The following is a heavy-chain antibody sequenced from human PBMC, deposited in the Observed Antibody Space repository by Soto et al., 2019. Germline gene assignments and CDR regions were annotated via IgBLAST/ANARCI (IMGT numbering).Heavy chain of an antibody. CDR2: ISSSSSYT. Sequence: PGGSLRLSCAASGFTFSDYYMSWIRQAPGKGLEWVSYISSSSSYTNYADSVKGRFTISRDNAKNSLYLQMDSLRAEDTAVYYCARDNGRAGNRDGLDYWGQGTLVTVSS. D-gene: IGHD4-17*01. CDR1: GFTFSDYY. J-gene: IGHJ4*02. CDR3: ARDNGRAGNRDGLDY. V-gene: IGHV3-11*05.